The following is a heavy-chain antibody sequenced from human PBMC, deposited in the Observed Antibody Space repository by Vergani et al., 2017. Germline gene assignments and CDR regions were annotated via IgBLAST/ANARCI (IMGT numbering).Heavy chain of an antibody. Sequence: QVQLVQSGAEVKKPGASVKVSCKASGYTFTSYGISWVRQAPGQGLEWMGWISAYNGNTNYAQKLQGRVTMTTDTSTSTAYMELRSLRSDDTAVYYCARFLYYYDSSGYYPAEYFQHWGQGTLVTVSS. D-gene: IGHD3-22*01. CDR1: GYTFTSYG. CDR3: ARFLYYYDSSGYYPAEYFQH. V-gene: IGHV1-18*04. J-gene: IGHJ1*01. CDR2: ISAYNGNT.